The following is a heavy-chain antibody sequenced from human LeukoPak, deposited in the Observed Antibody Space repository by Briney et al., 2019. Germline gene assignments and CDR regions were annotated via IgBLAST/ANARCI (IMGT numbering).Heavy chain of an antibody. Sequence: ASVKVSCKASGYTFTGYYMHWVRQAPGQGLEWMGWISAYNGNTNYAQKLQGRVTMTTDTSTSTAYMELRSLRSDDTAVYYCARDLDIVVVVAATRFDYWGQGTLVTVSS. D-gene: IGHD2-15*01. J-gene: IGHJ4*02. CDR2: ISAYNGNT. CDR3: ARDLDIVVVVAATRFDY. V-gene: IGHV1-18*04. CDR1: GYTFTGYY.